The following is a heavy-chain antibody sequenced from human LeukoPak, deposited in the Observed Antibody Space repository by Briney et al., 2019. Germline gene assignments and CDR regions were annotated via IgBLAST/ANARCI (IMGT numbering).Heavy chain of an antibody. V-gene: IGHV3-23*01. CDR2: FSGSGGST. Sequence: GGSLRLSCAASGFAFDDYGMTWVRQAPGKGLEWVSTFSGSGGSTYYADSVKGRFTISRDNSRNTLYLQMNSLRAEDTAIYYCTKSTNSCSGGSCYSGLDYWGQGTLVTASS. CDR1: GFAFDDYG. D-gene: IGHD2-15*01. J-gene: IGHJ4*02. CDR3: TKSTNSCSGGSCYSGLDY.